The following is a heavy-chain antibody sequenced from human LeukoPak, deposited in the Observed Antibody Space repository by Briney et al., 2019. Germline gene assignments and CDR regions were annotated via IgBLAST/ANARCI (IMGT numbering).Heavy chain of an antibody. Sequence: PGGSLRLSCAASGFTFSSYAMSWVRQMPGKGLEWMGIIYPGDSDTRYSPSFQDQVTISADKSISTAYLQWSSLRASDTAMYYCARHGDYGEDYWGQGTLVTVSS. D-gene: IGHD4-17*01. CDR2: IYPGDSDT. CDR1: GFTFSSYA. J-gene: IGHJ4*02. V-gene: IGHV5-51*01. CDR3: ARHGDYGEDY.